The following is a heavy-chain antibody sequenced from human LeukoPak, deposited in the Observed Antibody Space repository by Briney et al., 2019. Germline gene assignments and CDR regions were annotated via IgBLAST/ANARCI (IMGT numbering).Heavy chain of an antibody. CDR2: IIPIFGTA. J-gene: IGHJ4*02. CDR1: GGTFSSYA. V-gene: IGHV1-69*05. CDR3: ARVSIYSSSANYFDY. D-gene: IGHD6-6*01. Sequence: GASVKVSCKASGGTFSSYAISWVRQAPGQGIEWMGGIIPIFGTANYAQKFQGRVTITTDESTSTAYMELSSLRSEDTAVYYCARVSIYSSSANYFDYWGQGTLVTVSS.